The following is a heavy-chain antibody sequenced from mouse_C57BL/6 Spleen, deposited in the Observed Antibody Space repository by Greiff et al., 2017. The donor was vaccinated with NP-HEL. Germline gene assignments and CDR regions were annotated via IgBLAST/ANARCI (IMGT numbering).Heavy chain of an antibody. D-gene: IGHD2-3*01. V-gene: IGHV1-80*01. Sequence: QVQLQQSGAELVKPGASVKISCKASGYAFSSYWMNWVKPRPGKGLEWIGQIYPGDGDTNYNGKFKGKATLTADKSSSTAYMQLSRLTSEDSAVYFCARGGYYEGFAYWGQGTLVTVSA. CDR3: ARGGYYEGFAY. CDR1: GYAFSSYW. CDR2: IYPGDGDT. J-gene: IGHJ3*01.